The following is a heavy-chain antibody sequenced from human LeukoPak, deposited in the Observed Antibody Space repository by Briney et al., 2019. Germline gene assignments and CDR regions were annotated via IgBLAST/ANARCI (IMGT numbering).Heavy chain of an antibody. J-gene: IGHJ4*02. CDR2: ISGSGGTT. CDR1: GFTFSSYA. V-gene: IGHV3-23*01. D-gene: IGHD2-2*01. Sequence: PGGSLRLSCAASGFTFSSYAMSWVRQAPGKGLEWVSIISGSGGTTYYADPVKGRFTISRDNSKNTLYLQMNSLRVEDTAIYYCAKDSTRCSSINCYFESWGQGTLVTVSS. CDR3: AKDSTRCSSINCYFES.